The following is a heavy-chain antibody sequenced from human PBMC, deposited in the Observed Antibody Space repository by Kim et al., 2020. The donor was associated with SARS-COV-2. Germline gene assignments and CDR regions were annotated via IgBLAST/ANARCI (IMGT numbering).Heavy chain of an antibody. CDR3: ARGQYSSSRYDY. Sequence: NYNPSLKSRVTMSVDTSKNQFYLKLSSVTAADTAVYYCARGQYSSSRYDYWGQGTLVTVSS. J-gene: IGHJ4*02. D-gene: IGHD6-6*01. V-gene: IGHV4-4*07.